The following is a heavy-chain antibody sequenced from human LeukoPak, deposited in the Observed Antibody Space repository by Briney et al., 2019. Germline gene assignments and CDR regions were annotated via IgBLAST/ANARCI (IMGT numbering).Heavy chain of an antibody. Sequence: GGSLRLSCAASGFIVSSNYMTWVRQAPGKGLEWVSVIYTGGSTYYADSVKGRFTISRDNSKNTLYLQMNSLRAEDTAVYYCARPDYGDYGGPFDYWGQGTLVTVSS. CDR2: IYTGGST. J-gene: IGHJ4*02. V-gene: IGHV3-53*05. CDR3: ARPDYGDYGGPFDY. CDR1: GFIVSSNY. D-gene: IGHD4-17*01.